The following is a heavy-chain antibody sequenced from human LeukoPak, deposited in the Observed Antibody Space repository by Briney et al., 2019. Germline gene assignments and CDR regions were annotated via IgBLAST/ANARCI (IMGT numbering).Heavy chain of an antibody. CDR3: ARVLAGDSSGYYYNAFDI. CDR2: IYSNGDT. CDR1: GDSISRTSYY. D-gene: IGHD3-22*01. J-gene: IGHJ3*02. V-gene: IGHV4-39*01. Sequence: SETLSLTCTVSGDSISRTSYYGAWISQPPGKAPEWIGSIYSNGDTYPNPSRKSRVTMSVDTSKNQFSLNLISVTAADTAVYYCARVLAGDSSGYYYNAFDIWGQGIMVTVSS.